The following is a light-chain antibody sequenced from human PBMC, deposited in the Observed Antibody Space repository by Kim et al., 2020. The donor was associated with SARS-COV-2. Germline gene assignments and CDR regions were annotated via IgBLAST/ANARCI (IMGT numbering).Light chain of an antibody. V-gene: IGLV3-19*01. Sequence: ALGQTVIITSQGDCLRSYYAIWYQQKPGQAPVLVIYGKNNRPSGIPDRFSGSSSGNTASLTITGAQAEDEADYYCNSRDSSGIHVVFGGGTQLPVL. CDR1: CLRSYY. CDR3: NSRDSSGIHVV. J-gene: IGLJ2*01. CDR2: GKN.